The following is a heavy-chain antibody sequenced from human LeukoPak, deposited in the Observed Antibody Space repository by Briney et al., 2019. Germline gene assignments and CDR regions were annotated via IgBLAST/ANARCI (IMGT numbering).Heavy chain of an antibody. D-gene: IGHD3-22*01. CDR3: ARGLDYDTSPSDAFDI. V-gene: IGHV4-59*01. J-gene: IGHJ3*02. CDR1: GASITAYY. Sequence: ASETLSLTCTVSGASITAYYWIWIRQPPGKGLDWIGYIHNKGYSRYNPSLKSRVTMSIDTSKNQFSLKLSSVTAADTAIYYCARGLDYDTSPSDAFDIWGQGTVVTVSS. CDR2: IHNKGYS.